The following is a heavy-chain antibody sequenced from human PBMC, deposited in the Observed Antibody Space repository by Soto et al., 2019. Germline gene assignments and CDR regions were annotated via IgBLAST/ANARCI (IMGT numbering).Heavy chain of an antibody. V-gene: IGHV5-51*01. CDR1: EDNFNNYW. Sequence: GESLKISCQGSEDNFNNYWVAWVRQMPGRGLEWMGIIYPRDSETRYSPSFEGQVTFSADRSMKTAFLQWTGLRASNTATYYCAIQGHGFHRNHLDSWGQGTLVTLS. J-gene: IGHJ4*02. CDR2: IYPRDSET. CDR3: AIQGHGFHRNHLDS. D-gene: IGHD5-12*01.